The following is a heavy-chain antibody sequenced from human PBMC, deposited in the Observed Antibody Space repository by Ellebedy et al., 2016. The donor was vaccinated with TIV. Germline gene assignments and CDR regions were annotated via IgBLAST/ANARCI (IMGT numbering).Heavy chain of an antibody. CDR2: ISYDGSNK. CDR1: GFTFSSYA. D-gene: IGHD3-22*01. V-gene: IGHV3-30-3*01. Sequence: PGGSLRLSCAASGFTFSSYAMHRVRQAPGKGLEWVAVISYDGSNKYYADSVKGRFTISRDNSKNTLYLQMNSLRAEDTAVYYCAKVDGSSGYQYYFDYWGQGTLVTVSS. J-gene: IGHJ4*02. CDR3: AKVDGSSGYQYYFDY.